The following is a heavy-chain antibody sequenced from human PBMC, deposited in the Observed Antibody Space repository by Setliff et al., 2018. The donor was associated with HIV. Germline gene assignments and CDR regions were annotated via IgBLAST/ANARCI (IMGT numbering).Heavy chain of an antibody. J-gene: IGHJ6*03. V-gene: IGHV4-39*01. Sequence: PSETLSLTCTVSGGSISSTSYYWGWIRQPPGKGLEWIGIIFDSGSTYYNPTLRGRVTISVDTSKSQFSLRLSSVTAADTAVYYCARLPARITTAGYYYYVDIWGKGTTVTVSS. D-gene: IGHD6-25*01. CDR1: GGSISSTSYY. CDR2: IFDSGST. CDR3: ARLPARITTAGYYYYVDI.